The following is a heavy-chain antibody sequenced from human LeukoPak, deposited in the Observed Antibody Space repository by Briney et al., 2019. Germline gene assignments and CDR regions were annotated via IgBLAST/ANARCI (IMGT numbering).Heavy chain of an antibody. CDR3: AKDIFSVQYGDPAFDY. D-gene: IGHD4-17*01. J-gene: IGHJ4*02. CDR1: GFTFDDYA. V-gene: IGHV3-9*01. Sequence: PGRSLRLSCAASGFTFDDYAMHWVRQAPGKGLEWVSGISWNSGSIGYADSVKGRFTISRDNAKNSLYLQMNSLRAEDTALYYCAKDIFSVQYGDPAFDYWGQGTLVTVSS. CDR2: ISWNSGSI.